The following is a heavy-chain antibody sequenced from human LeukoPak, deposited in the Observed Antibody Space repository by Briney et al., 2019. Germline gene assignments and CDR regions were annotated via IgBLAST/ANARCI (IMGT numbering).Heavy chain of an antibody. D-gene: IGHD3-22*01. Sequence: GGSLRLSCAASGFTFSSYSMNWVRQAPGKGLEWVSSISSSSSYIYYADSVKGRFTISRDNAKNSLYLQMNSLRAEDTAVYYCAIDFKRQPWYYYDSSCYYYEPYDYWGQGTLVTVSS. CDR2: ISSSSSYI. CDR1: GFTFSSYS. J-gene: IGHJ4*02. V-gene: IGHV3-21*01. CDR3: AIDFKRQPWYYYDSSCYYYEPYDY.